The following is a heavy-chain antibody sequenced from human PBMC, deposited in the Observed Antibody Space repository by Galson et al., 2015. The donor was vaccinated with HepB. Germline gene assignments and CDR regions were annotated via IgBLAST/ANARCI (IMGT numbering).Heavy chain of an antibody. CDR3: ATNQGWFGETYGMDV. Sequence: SLRLSCAASGFTFSSYAMSWVRQAPGKGLEWVSAISGSGGSTYYADSVKGRFTISRDNSKNTLYLQMNSLRAEDTAVYYCATNQGWFGETYGMDVWGQGTTVTVSS. CDR1: GFTFSSYA. CDR2: ISGSGGST. V-gene: IGHV3-23*01. D-gene: IGHD3-10*01. J-gene: IGHJ6*02.